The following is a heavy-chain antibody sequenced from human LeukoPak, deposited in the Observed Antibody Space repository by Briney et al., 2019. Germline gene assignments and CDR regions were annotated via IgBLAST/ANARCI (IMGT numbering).Heavy chain of an antibody. CDR2: VSGRGDTT. CDR3: AKSKLRFLEWLLYRGAFDI. CDR1: GFTFSNYV. D-gene: IGHD3-3*01. Sequence: SGGSLRLSCAASGFTFSNYVMSWVRQAPGKGLQWVSAVSGRGDTTYNADSVKGRFTISRDNSKNTLYLQMNSLRAEDTAVYYCAKSKLRFLEWLLYRGAFDIWGQGTMVTVSS. J-gene: IGHJ3*02. V-gene: IGHV3-23*01.